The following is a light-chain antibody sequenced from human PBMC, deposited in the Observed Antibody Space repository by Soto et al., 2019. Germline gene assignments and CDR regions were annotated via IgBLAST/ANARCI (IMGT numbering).Light chain of an antibody. CDR1: SSDVGGYNY. V-gene: IGLV2-8*01. CDR3: SSYGGSKV. Sequence: QSVLTQPPSASGSPGQSVTISCTGTSSDVGGYNYVSWYQQHPGKAPKLIIYEVSKRPSGVPDRFSGSKSGNTASLTVSGLQAEDEADYYCSSYGGSKVFGGGTKLTV. J-gene: IGLJ2*01. CDR2: EVS.